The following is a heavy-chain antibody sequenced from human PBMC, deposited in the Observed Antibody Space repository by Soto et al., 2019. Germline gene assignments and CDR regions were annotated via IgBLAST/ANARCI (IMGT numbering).Heavy chain of an antibody. J-gene: IGHJ6*02. CDR3: ARYSSSWTQPYYYYGMDV. Sequence: QVQLVQSGAEVKKPGSSVKVSCKASGGTFSSYTISWVRQAPGQGLEWMGRIIPILGIANYAQKFQGRVTITADKSTSTADRELSSLRSEDTAVYYCARYSSSWTQPYYYYGMDVWGQGTTVTVSS. CDR2: IIPILGIA. CDR1: GGTFSSYT. V-gene: IGHV1-69*02. D-gene: IGHD6-13*01.